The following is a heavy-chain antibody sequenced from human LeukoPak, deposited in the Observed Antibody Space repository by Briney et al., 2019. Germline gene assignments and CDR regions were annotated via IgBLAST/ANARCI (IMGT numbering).Heavy chain of an antibody. CDR3: ARVMTAITNWFDP. D-gene: IGHD2-21*02. Sequence: GGSLRLSCAAAGFTVSSNYVGWVRQAPGKGLEWVSVIYRDGSKYYSDSVKGRFTISRDNSKNTLYLQMNNLRVEDTAVYYCARVMTAITNWFDPWGQGTLVTVSS. J-gene: IGHJ5*02. CDR2: IYRDGSK. V-gene: IGHV3-66*01. CDR1: GFTVSSNY.